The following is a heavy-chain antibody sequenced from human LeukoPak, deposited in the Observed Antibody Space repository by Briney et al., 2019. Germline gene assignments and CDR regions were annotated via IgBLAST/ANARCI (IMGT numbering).Heavy chain of an antibody. CDR1: GFTFSSYG. J-gene: IGHJ4*02. D-gene: IGHD3-10*01. V-gene: IGHV3-23*01. Sequence: GGSLRLSCAASGFTFSSYGMSWVRQAPGKGLEWVSAISGSGSSTYYADSVKGRFTISRDNSKNTLYLQMNSLRAEDTAVYYCAKARAPISVYGSGSYFYWGQGTLVTVSS. CDR2: ISGSGSST. CDR3: AKARAPISVYGSGSYFY.